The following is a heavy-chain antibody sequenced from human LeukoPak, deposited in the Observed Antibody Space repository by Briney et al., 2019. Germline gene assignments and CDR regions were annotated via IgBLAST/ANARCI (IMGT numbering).Heavy chain of an antibody. J-gene: IGHJ4*02. Sequence: GGSLRLSCAASGFSFSSYGMHWVRQAPGKGLEWVAFIRFDGSDKYYADSVKGRFTISSDTSKNTLILQLNSLRAEDTAVYYCTKDSTYHYDSSAYYLFDYWGQGTLVTVSS. V-gene: IGHV3-30*02. CDR3: TKDSTYHYDSSAYYLFDY. CDR1: GFSFSSYG. D-gene: IGHD3-22*01. CDR2: IRFDGSDK.